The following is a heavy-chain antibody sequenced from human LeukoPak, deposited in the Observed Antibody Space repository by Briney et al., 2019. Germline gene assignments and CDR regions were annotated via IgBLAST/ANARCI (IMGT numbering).Heavy chain of an antibody. CDR2: INPSSGTT. D-gene: IGHD6-19*01. J-gene: IGHJ3*02. CDR3: ARDRAFAGTKEDAFDN. CDR1: GYTFTKYY. V-gene: IGHV1-46*01. Sequence: ASVKVSCKASGYTFTKYYMHWVRRAPGQGLEWMGRINPSSGTTSYPQKFQGRVTMTRDTSTSTVYVELSRLRSEDTAIYYCARDRAFAGTKEDAFDNWGQGTMVTVSS.